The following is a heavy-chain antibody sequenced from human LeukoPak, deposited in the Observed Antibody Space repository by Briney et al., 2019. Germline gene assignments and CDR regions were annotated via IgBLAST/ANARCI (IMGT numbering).Heavy chain of an antibody. CDR2: INPNSGGT. CDR3: ARSKSMKTRYFDY. V-gene: IGHV1-2*02. D-gene: IGHD2/OR15-2a*01. CDR1: GYTFTGYY. J-gene: IGHJ4*02. Sequence: ASVKVSCKASGYTFTGYYMHWVRQAPGQGLEWMGWINPNSGGTNYAQKFQGRVTMTRDTSISTAYMELSRLRSDDTAVYYCARSKSMKTRYFDYWGQGTPVTVSS.